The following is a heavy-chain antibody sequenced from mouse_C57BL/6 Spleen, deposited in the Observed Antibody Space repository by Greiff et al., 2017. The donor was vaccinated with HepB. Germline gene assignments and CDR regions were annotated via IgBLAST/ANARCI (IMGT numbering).Heavy chain of an antibody. V-gene: IGHV5-4*03. CDR1: GFTFSSYA. CDR3: ASGGYYAGYAIDD. CDR2: ISDGGSYN. J-gene: IGHJ4*01. D-gene: IGHD2-3*01. Sequence: EVKLVESGGGLVKPGGSLKLSCAASGFTFSSYAMSWVRQTPEKRLEWVATISDGGSYNYSPDNVKGRFTISIDNAKNKLSLQMSHLKSEDTAMYYCASGGYYAGYAIDDWGEGTSVTVSS.